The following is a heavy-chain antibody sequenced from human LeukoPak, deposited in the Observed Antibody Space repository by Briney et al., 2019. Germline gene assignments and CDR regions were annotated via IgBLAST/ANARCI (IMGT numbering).Heavy chain of an antibody. V-gene: IGHV3-73*01. D-gene: IGHD3-16*01. Sequence: PGGSLRLSCAVSGFTFSGSAMHWVRQASGKGLEWVGRIKNKSNNYATAYAASVKGRFTISRDDSKNTAYLQMNSLKTEDTAVYYCTRLYRESFRFDSWGQGTLVTVSS. J-gene: IGHJ4*02. CDR3: TRLYRESFRFDS. CDR1: GFTFSGSA. CDR2: IKNKSNNYAT.